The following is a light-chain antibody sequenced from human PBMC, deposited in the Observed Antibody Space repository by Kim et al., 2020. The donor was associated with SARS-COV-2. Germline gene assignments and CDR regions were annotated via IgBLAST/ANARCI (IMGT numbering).Light chain of an antibody. CDR2: KDT. Sequence: VSPGQTARINCSGDILTRKYARWFQQKPGQAPVLVIYKDTERPSWIPERFSGSTSGTTVTLTISGAQVEDEADYYCYSSTDNQGGLFGGGTQLTVL. CDR3: YSSTDNQGGL. V-gene: IGLV3-27*01. J-gene: IGLJ2*01. CDR1: ILTRKY.